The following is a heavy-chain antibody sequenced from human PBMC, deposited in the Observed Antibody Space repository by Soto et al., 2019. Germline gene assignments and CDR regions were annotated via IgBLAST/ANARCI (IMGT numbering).Heavy chain of an antibody. Sequence: PSETVCLTCSVAGGAISSSSYFWGWIRQPPGKGLEWIGSIYYSGSTYYNPSLKSRVTVSVDTSKNQFSLKLSSVTAADTAVYYCARHPSDFWFDPWGQGTLVTVSS. CDR2: IYYSGST. CDR3: ARHPSDFWFDP. V-gene: IGHV4-39*01. J-gene: IGHJ5*02. CDR1: GGAISSSSYF. D-gene: IGHD2-21*02.